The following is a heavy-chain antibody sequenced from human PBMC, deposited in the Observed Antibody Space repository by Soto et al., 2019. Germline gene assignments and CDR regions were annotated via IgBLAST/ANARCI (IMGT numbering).Heavy chain of an antibody. D-gene: IGHD3-10*01. V-gene: IGHV3-23*01. Sequence: EVQLLESGGGLIQPGGSLRLSCAASGFNFSMYAMTWVRQAPGKWLEWSSTISGSGGSTYTADAVKGRFTISRESSKSTVWLQMNSLRVEETAIYYCAKTEYRSGSRYPAMDVWVQGTTVTVSS. CDR2: ISGSGGST. CDR1: GFNFSMYA. J-gene: IGHJ6*02. CDR3: AKTEYRSGSRYPAMDV.